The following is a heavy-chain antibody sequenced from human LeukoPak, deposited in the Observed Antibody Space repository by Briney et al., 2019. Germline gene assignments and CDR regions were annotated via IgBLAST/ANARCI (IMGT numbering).Heavy chain of an antibody. D-gene: IGHD3-3*01. V-gene: IGHV1-46*01. Sequence: ASVKVSCEASGYTFTSYYMHWVRQAPGQGLEWMGIINPSGGSTSYAQKFQGRVTMTRDMSTSTVYMELSSLRSEDTAVYYCARDMSHDFWSGYYRDAFDIWGQGTTVTVSS. J-gene: IGHJ3*02. CDR2: INPSGGST. CDR3: ARDMSHDFWSGYYRDAFDI. CDR1: GYTFTSYY.